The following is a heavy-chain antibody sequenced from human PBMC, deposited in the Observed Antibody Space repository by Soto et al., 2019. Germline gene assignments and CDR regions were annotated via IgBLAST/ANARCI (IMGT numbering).Heavy chain of an antibody. D-gene: IGHD3-3*01. V-gene: IGHV4-61*01. Sequence: SEPLSLTCTVSGGSVSSGSYYWSWIRQPPGKGLEWIGYIYYSGSTNYNPSLKSRVTISVDTSKNQFSLKLSSVTAADTAVYYCARDSYYDFWSGYHPYGMGVWGQGTTVT. CDR3: ARDSYYDFWSGYHPYGMGV. CDR2: IYYSGST. J-gene: IGHJ6*02. CDR1: GGSVSSGSYY.